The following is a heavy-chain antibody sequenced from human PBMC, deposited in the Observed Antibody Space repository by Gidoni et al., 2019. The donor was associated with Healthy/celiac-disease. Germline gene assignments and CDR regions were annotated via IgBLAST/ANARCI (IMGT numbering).Heavy chain of an antibody. CDR1: GFHFSIYF. Sequence: EVQLVESGGGLVQPGWSLRVSCAASGFHFSIYFMHWVRQAPGKGLVWVSRINSDGSSTTYADSVQGRFTISRDNAKNTLYLQMNILRAEDTAVYYCARDLRGIVGNHFDNWGQGTLVSVSS. J-gene: IGHJ4*02. V-gene: IGHV3-74*01. CDR2: INSDGSST. CDR3: ARDLRGIVGNHFDN. D-gene: IGHD1-26*01.